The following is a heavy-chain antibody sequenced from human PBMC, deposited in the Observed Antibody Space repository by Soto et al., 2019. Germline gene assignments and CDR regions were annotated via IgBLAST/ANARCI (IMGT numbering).Heavy chain of an antibody. CDR2: IYSGGST. J-gene: IGHJ6*02. Sequence: GGSLRLSCAASGFTVSSNYMSWVRQAPGKGLEWVSVIYSGGSTYDADSVKGRVTISRDNSKNMLYLQMNSLRAEDTAVYYCAREDRNYDYYAVDVWGQGTTVTVSS. V-gene: IGHV3-53*01. CDR3: AREDRNYDYYAVDV. CDR1: GFTVSSNY.